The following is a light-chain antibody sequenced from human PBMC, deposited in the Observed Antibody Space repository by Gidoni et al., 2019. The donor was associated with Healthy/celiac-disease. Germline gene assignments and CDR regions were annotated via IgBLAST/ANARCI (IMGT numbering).Light chain of an antibody. CDR1: SSDVAGYNY. Sequence: QSALTQPRSVSGSPGQSVPISCTGTSSDVAGYNYVSWYQQHPVKAPKPMIYVVSKRPSGVPDRFSGSKSGNTASLTISGLQAEDEADYYCCSYAGSYVVFGGGTKLTVL. CDR3: CSYAGSYVV. V-gene: IGLV2-11*01. CDR2: VVS. J-gene: IGLJ2*01.